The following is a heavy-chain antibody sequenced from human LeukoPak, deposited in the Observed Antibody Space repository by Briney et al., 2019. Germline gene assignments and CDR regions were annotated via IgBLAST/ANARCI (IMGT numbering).Heavy chain of an antibody. CDR1: GFTFSSYG. CDR2: IRYDGSNK. Sequence: GGSLRLSCAASGFTFSSYGMHWVRQAPGKGLEWVAFIRYDGSNKYYADSVKGRFTISRDNSKNTPYLQMNSLRAEDTAVYYCAKEEFCSGGSCYPDYWGQGTLVTASS. V-gene: IGHV3-30*02. CDR3: AKEEFCSGGSCYPDY. J-gene: IGHJ4*02. D-gene: IGHD2-15*01.